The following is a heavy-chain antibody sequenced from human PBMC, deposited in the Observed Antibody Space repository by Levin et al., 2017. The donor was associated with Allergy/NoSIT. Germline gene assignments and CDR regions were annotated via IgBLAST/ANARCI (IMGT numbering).Heavy chain of an antibody. J-gene: IGHJ6*02. Sequence: ASVKVSCKASGYTFANYGISWVRQAPGQGLEWMGWISAYNGDTKYAEKFHGRVSMTTDTSTNTAYMEMRSLRSDDTAVDYCAREPPGVVTTYSYGTDGWGQGTTVTVSS. CDR1: GYTFANYG. CDR2: ISAYNGDT. D-gene: IGHD2-21*02. CDR3: AREPPGVVTTYSYGTDG. V-gene: IGHV1-18*01.